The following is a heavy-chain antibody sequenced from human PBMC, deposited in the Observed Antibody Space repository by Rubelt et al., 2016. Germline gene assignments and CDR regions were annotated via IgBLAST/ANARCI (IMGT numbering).Heavy chain of an antibody. CDR1: GGSISSSSYY. Sequence: QLQLQESGPGLGRPSETLSLTCTVSGGSISSSSYYWGWIRQPPGKGLEWIGSIYYSGSTYYNPSLKSRVTISVDTSKDDFSLSRSSVTASDTAVHYCAREVNDWEGSIYPGLGAMDVWGQGTTVTVSS. CDR3: AREVNDWEGSIYPGLGAMDV. V-gene: IGHV4-39*02. D-gene: IGHD1-26*01. J-gene: IGHJ6*02. CDR2: IYYSGST.